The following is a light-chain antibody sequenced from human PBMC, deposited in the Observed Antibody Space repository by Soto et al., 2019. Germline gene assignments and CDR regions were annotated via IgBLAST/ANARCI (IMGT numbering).Light chain of an antibody. V-gene: IGKV4-1*01. CDR2: CAY. CDR1: QSGLSTSYNRNY. J-gene: IGKJ2*01. Sequence: DIVMTQSPDSLAVSLGERATINCKSSQSGLSTSYNRNYLGWYQLKPGQPPTLLIYCAYTRESGVADRLSGSESGTDLAVPISSMQAEDVAVYHCQQYYHTPPFMHTFGQGNQRQIK. CDR3: QQYYHTPPFMHT.